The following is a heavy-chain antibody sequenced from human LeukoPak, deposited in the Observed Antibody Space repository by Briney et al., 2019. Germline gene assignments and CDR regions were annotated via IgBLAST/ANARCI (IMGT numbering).Heavy chain of an antibody. V-gene: IGHV3-23*01. J-gene: IGHJ2*01. D-gene: IGHD3-9*01. CDR3: AKVTGYWYFDL. Sequence: GGSLRLSCAASGFTFSSYDVSWVRQAPGKGLEWVLANSASGGTTYADSVKGRFTISRDNSKNTLYLQMNSLRAEDTALYYCAKVTGYWYFDLWGRGTPVTVSS. CDR1: GFTFSSYD. CDR2: NSASGGTT.